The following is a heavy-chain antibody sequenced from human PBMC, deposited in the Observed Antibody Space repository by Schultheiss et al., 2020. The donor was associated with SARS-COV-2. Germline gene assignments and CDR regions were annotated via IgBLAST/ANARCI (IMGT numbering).Heavy chain of an antibody. CDR2: IYHNGIT. J-gene: IGHJ6*02. D-gene: IGHD3-10*01. Sequence: SETLSLTCSVSSGSIRTYFWNWIRQSPGKGLEWIGYIYHNGITSYNPSLKSRVSISLDTSKDQFSLNLNSVIAAETAIYYCAGGPTWFHYYYALDVWGQGTPVTVSS. CDR3: AGGPTWFHYYYALDV. CDR1: SGSIRTYF. V-gene: IGHV4-59*01.